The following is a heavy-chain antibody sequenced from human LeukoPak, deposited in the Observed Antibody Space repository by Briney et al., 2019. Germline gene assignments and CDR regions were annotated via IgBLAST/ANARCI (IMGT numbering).Heavy chain of an antibody. Sequence: PGRSLRLSCAASGFTFSSYAMHWVRQAPGKGLEGVAVISYDGSNKYYADSVKGRFTISRDNSKNTLYLQMNSLRAEDTAVYYCARERYYDSSGYNWDFDYWGQGTLVTVSS. D-gene: IGHD3-22*01. V-gene: IGHV3-30-3*01. CDR2: ISYDGSNK. J-gene: IGHJ4*02. CDR1: GFTFSSYA. CDR3: ARERYYDSSGYNWDFDY.